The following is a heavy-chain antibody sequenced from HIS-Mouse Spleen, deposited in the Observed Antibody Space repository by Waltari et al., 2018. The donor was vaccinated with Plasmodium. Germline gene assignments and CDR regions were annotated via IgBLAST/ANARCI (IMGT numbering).Heavy chain of an antibody. CDR1: GGSFSGYY. CDR2: INHSGST. J-gene: IGHJ4*02. V-gene: IGHV4-34*01. CDR3: ARAYYDFWSGYRFDY. Sequence: QVQLQQWGAGLLKPSETLSLTCAVYGGSFSGYYWSWIRQPPGKGLEGIGEINHSGSTNYNPSPKSRVTISVDTSKNQFSLKLSSVTAADTAVYYCARAYYDFWSGYRFDYWGQGTLVTVSS. D-gene: IGHD3-3*01.